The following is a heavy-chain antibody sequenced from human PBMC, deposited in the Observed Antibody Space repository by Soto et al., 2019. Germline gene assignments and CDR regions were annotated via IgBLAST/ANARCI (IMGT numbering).Heavy chain of an antibody. V-gene: IGHV4-39*01. J-gene: IGHJ4*02. CDR2: IYYSGTT. CDR3: AGLPRVPRGSSRRCSYYSFDL. D-gene: IGHD2-2*01. CDR1: GGSISRSVGY. Sequence: SETLSLTCAASGGSISRSVGYWGWIRQPPGKGLEWIGSIYYSGTTYYNPSLKSRVTISVDTSKNQFSLKLSSVTAADTAVYYCAGLPRVPRGSSRRCSYYSFDLWVQGPLVTVSS.